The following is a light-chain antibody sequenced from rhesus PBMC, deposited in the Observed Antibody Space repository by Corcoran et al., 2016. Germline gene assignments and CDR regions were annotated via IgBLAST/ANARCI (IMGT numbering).Light chain of an antibody. CDR1: LSVSSY. V-gene: IGKV3S9*01. CDR2: GAS. J-gene: IGKJ2*01. CDR3: QQYNNWNS. Sequence: EIVMTQSPATLSLSPGERATLPCRASLSVSSYVAWYQQKPQQAPRLLIYGASSRATGIPDRFRGGGSGTDFTLIISSLEPEDVGVYSCQQYNNWNSFGQGTKVEIK.